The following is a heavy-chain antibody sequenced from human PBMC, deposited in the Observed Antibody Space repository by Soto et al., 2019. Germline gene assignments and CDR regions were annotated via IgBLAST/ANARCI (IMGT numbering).Heavy chain of an antibody. CDR3: AKGSHDYWYFDL. CDR1: GFTFDDYA. Sequence: PGGSLRLSCAASGFTFDDYAMHWVRQAPGKGLEWVSGISWNSGSIGYADSVKGRFTISRDNAKNSLYLQMNSLRAEDTALYYCAKGSHDYWYFDLWGRGTLVTVSS. CDR2: ISWNSGSI. J-gene: IGHJ2*01. V-gene: IGHV3-9*01.